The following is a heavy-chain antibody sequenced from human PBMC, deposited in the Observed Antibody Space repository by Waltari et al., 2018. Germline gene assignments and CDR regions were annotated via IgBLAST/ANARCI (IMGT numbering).Heavy chain of an antibody. CDR1: GFSLSTSGVG. J-gene: IGHJ1*01. CDR2: IYWNDDK. Sequence: QITLTESGPTLVKPTQTLTLTCTFSGFSLSTSGVGVCWIRHPPGKALEWLALIYWNDDKRYSPSLKSRLTITKDTSKNQVVLTMTTMYPVDTATYYCAHPDGSGSYSGYFQHWGQGTLVTVSS. CDR3: AHPDGSGSYSGYFQH. D-gene: IGHD3-10*01. V-gene: IGHV2-5*01.